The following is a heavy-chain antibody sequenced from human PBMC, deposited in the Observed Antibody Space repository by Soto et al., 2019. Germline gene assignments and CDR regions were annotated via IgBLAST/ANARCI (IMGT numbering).Heavy chain of an antibody. CDR3: ARDPTHYYDSSGYGYFDY. CDR2: ISSSSSTI. J-gene: IGHJ4*02. D-gene: IGHD3-22*01. CDR1: GFTFSSYS. V-gene: IGHV3-48*02. Sequence: EVQLVESGGGLVQPGGSLRLSCAASGFTFSSYSMNWVRQAPGKGLEWVSYISSSSSTIYYADSVKGRFTISRDNAKNSLYLQMNSLRDEDTAVYYCARDPTHYYDSSGYGYFDYWGQGTLVTVSS.